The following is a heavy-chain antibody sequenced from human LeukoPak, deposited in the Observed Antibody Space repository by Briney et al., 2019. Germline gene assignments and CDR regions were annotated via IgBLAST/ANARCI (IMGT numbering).Heavy chain of an antibody. D-gene: IGHD3-10*01. J-gene: IGHJ4*02. CDR1: GGSISSGSYY. Sequence: PSETLSLTCTVSGGSISSGSYYWSWIRQPAGKGLEWIGRIYTSGSTNYNPSLKSRVTISVDPSKNQFSLKLSSVTAADTAVYYCARKYYYGSGSYSPFDYWGQGTLVTVSS. CDR3: ARKYYYGSGSYSPFDY. V-gene: IGHV4-61*02. CDR2: IYTSGST.